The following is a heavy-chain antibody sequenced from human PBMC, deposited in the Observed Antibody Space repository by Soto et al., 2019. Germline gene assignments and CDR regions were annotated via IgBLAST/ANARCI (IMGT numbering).Heavy chain of an antibody. CDR3: AKNAIVATMGPNWYYFDY. CDR2: ISYDGSNK. V-gene: IGHV3-30*18. CDR1: GFTFSSYG. Sequence: GGSLRLSCAASGFTFSSYGMHWVRQAPGKGLEWVAVISYDGSNKYYADSVKGRFTISRDNSKNTRYLQMNSLRAEDTAVYYCAKNAIVATMGPNWYYFDYWGQGTLVTVSS. D-gene: IGHD5-12*01. J-gene: IGHJ4*02.